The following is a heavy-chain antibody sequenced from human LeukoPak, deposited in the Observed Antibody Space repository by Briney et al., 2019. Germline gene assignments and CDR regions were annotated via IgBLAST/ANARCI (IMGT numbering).Heavy chain of an antibody. J-gene: IGHJ4*02. V-gene: IGHV3-21*01. D-gene: IGHD5-18*01. CDR1: GFTFTSYA. CDR3: ARDLFYYVDTAMEFDY. Sequence: GGSLRLSCAASGFTFTSYAMSWVRQAPGKGLEWVSSISSSSSYIYYADSVKGRFTISRDNAKNSLYLQMNSLRAEDTAVYYCARDLFYYVDTAMEFDYWGQGTLVTVSS. CDR2: ISSSSSYI.